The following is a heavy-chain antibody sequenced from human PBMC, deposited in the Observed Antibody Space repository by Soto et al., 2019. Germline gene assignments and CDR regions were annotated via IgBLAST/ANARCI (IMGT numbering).Heavy chain of an antibody. D-gene: IGHD2-21*02. Sequence: PSETLSLTCAVYGGSFSGYYWGWIRQPPGKGLEWIGEINHSGSTNYNPSLKSRVTISVDTSKNQFSLKLSSVTAADTAVYYCARFVKGYGGNSFGRKRDWFDPWGQGTLVTVSS. J-gene: IGHJ5*02. CDR1: GGSFSGYY. V-gene: IGHV4-34*01. CDR2: INHSGST. CDR3: ARFVKGYGGNSFGRKRDWFDP.